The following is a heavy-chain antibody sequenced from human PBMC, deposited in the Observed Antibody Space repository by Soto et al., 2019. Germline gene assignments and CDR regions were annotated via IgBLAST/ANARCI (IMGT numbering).Heavy chain of an antibody. D-gene: IGHD3-22*01. V-gene: IGHV3-48*01. CDR2: ISSSSTI. J-gene: IGHJ4*02. Sequence: GGSLRLSCAASGFTFSSYSMNWVRQAPGKGLEWVSYISSSSTIYYADSVKGRFTISRDNAKNSLYLQMNSLRAEDTAVYYCGRGDDSSGYYYVYWGQGTLVTVSS. CDR1: GFTFSSYS. CDR3: GRGDDSSGYYYVY.